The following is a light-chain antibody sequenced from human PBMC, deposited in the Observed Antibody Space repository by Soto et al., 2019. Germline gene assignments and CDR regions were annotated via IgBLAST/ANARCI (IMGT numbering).Light chain of an antibody. CDR3: SSYTSGSVV. Sequence: QSALTQPASVSGSPGQSITISCTGTSSDVGGYNYVSWYQQHPGKAPKLMIYEVSNRPSGVSNRFSGSKSGNTASLTISGLQAEDEAHYYCSSYTSGSVVFGVGTKLTVL. CDR1: SSDVGGYNY. V-gene: IGLV2-14*01. J-gene: IGLJ3*02. CDR2: EVS.